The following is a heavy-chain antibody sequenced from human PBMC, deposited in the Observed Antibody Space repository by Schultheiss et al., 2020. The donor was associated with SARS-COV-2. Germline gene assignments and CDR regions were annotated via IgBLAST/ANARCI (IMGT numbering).Heavy chain of an antibody. CDR3: ARDGWFGESYYYYGMDV. V-gene: IGHV3-30*03. CDR2: ISYDGSNK. Sequence: GGSLRLSCAASGFTVSSYSMNWVRQAPGKGLEWVAVISYDGSNKYYADSVKGRFTISRDNSKNTLYLQMNSLRAEDTAVYYCARDGWFGESYYYYGMDVWGQGTTVTVSS. D-gene: IGHD3-10*01. J-gene: IGHJ6*02. CDR1: GFTVSSYS.